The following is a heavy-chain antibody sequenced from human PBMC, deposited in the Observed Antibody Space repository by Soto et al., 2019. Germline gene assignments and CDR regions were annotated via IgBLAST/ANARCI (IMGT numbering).Heavy chain of an antibody. J-gene: IGHJ4*02. Sequence: QVQLQQWGAGLLKPSETLSLTYAVYGGSLSGYYWSWIRQPPGKGLEWIGEINHSGSTNYNPSLKSRVTISVDTSKNQFSLKLSSVTAADTAVYYCASLRRGDYVLWGQGTLVTVSS. CDR1: GGSLSGYY. V-gene: IGHV4-34*01. D-gene: IGHD4-17*01. CDR3: ASLRRGDYVL. CDR2: INHSGST.